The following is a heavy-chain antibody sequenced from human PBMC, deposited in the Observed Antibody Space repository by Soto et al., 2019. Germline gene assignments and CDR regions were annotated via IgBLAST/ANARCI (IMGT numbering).Heavy chain of an antibody. D-gene: IGHD2-2*01. Sequence: QVQLQESGPGLVKPSETLSLTCTVSGGSISSYYWSWIRQPPGKGLEWIGYIYYSGSTNYNPSLKSRVTISVDTSKNQCSLKLSSVTAADTAVYYCARGRGGSFINQLLNAFDIWGQGTMVTVSS. CDR3: ARGRGGSFINQLLNAFDI. J-gene: IGHJ3*02. CDR2: IYYSGST. V-gene: IGHV4-59*01. CDR1: GGSISSYY.